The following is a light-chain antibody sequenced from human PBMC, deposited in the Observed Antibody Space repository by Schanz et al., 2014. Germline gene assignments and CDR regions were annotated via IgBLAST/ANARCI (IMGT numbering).Light chain of an antibody. CDR3: QSYDSSLSGSEV. J-gene: IGLJ2*01. CDR1: SSDVGTYSF. CDR2: EGS. V-gene: IGLV2-14*02. Sequence: QSALTQPASVSGSPGQSITISCTGTSSDVGTYSFISWYQHHPGKAPKLMIYEGSKRPSGVSNRFSGSKSGNTASLTISGLQAEDEADYYCQSYDSSLSGSEVFGGGTKLTVL.